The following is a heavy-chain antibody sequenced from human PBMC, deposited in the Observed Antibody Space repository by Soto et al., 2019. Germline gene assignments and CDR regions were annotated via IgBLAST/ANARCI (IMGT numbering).Heavy chain of an antibody. Sequence: ASVKVSCKASGYTFTSYDINWVRQATGQGLEWMGWMNPNIGNTGYAQKFQGRVTMTRNTSISTAYMELSSLRSEDTAVYYCASRRVVVAATQGYNWFERLGHGTMVSVSP. J-gene: IGHJ5*02. CDR1: GYTFTSYD. CDR3: ASRRVVVAATQGYNWFER. V-gene: IGHV1-8*01. D-gene: IGHD2-15*01. CDR2: MNPNIGNT.